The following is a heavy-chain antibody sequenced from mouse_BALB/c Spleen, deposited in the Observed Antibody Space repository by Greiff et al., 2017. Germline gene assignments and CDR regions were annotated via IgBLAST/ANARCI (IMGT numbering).Heavy chain of an antibody. Sequence: LQQPGSELVRPGASVKLSCKASGYTFTSYWMHWVKQRHGQGLEWIGNIYPGSGSTNYDEKFKSKGTLTVDTSSSTAYMHLSSLTSEDSAVYYCSIYYGNYVAYWGQGTLVTVSA. CDR2: IYPGSGST. CDR1: GYTFTSYW. J-gene: IGHJ3*01. V-gene: IGHV1S22*01. CDR3: SIYYGNYVAY. D-gene: IGHD2-1*01.